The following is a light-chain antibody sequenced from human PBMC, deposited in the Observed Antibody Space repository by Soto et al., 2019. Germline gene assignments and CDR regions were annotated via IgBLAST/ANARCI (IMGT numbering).Light chain of an antibody. J-gene: IGKJ1*01. CDR3: QQYGSSLRT. V-gene: IGKV3-20*01. Sequence: EIVLTQSPGTLSLSPGERATLSCRASQSVSSNYLAWYQQKLGQAPRLLIYGASSRATGIPDRFSGSGSGTDFTLTITRLEPEDFAVYYCQQYGSSLRTFGQGTKVEIK. CDR1: QSVSSNY. CDR2: GAS.